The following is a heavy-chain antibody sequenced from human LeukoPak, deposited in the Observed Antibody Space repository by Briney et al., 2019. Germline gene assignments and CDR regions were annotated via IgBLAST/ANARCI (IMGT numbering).Heavy chain of an antibody. CDR3: ARDPAFDI. V-gene: IGHV3-48*01. Sequence: PGGSLRLSCAASGFTFSSYSMNWARQAPGKGLEWVSYISSSSSTIYYADSVKGRFTISRDNAKNSLYLQMNSLRAEDTAVYYCARDPAFDIWGQGTMVTVSS. J-gene: IGHJ3*02. CDR2: ISSSSSTI. CDR1: GFTFSSYS.